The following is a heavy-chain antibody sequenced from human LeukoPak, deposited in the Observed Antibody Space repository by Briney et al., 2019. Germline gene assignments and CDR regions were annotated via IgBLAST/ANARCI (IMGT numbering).Heavy chain of an antibody. CDR2: IYYSGST. CDR1: GGSISSYY. J-gene: IGHJ4*02. Sequence: PSETLSLTCTVSGGSISSYYWSWIRQPPGKGLEWIGYIYYSGSTNYNPSLKSRVTISVDTSKNQFSLKLSSVTAADTAVYYCARVVGLGYYYGRWGQGTLVTVSS. CDR3: ARVVGLGYYYGR. V-gene: IGHV4-59*01. D-gene: IGHD3-10*01.